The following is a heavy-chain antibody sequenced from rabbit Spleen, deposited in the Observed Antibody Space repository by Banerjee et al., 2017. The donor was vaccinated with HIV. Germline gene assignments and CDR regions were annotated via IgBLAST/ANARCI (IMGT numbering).Heavy chain of an antibody. V-gene: IGHV1S40*01. Sequence: QSLEESGGDLVKPEASLTLTCTASGFSFSSTHWIYWVRQAPGKGLEWIGTIYTGSTGTIDYASWVNGRFTISKTSSTTVTLQMTSLTAADTATYFCTRNFDLWGPGTLVTVS. CDR2: IYTGSTGTI. CDR1: GFSFSSTHW. CDR3: TRNFDL. J-gene: IGHJ4*01.